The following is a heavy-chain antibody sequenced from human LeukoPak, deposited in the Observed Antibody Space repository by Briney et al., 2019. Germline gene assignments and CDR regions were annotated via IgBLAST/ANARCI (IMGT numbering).Heavy chain of an antibody. Sequence: GGSLRLSCAASGFTFRNYWMHWVRQAAGKGLVWVSRINSDGSSTTYADSVKGRLTISRDNAKNSLYLQMFSLRAEDTAVYYCARGPHGISSIFDMWGQGTMITVSS. V-gene: IGHV3-74*01. CDR1: GFTFRNYW. J-gene: IGHJ3*02. D-gene: IGHD6-13*01. CDR2: INSDGSST. CDR3: ARGPHGISSIFDM.